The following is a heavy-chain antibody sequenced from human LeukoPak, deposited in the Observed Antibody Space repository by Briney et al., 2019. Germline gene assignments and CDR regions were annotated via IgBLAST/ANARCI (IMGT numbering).Heavy chain of an antibody. CDR3: ARVSCSSTSCPRRDALDV. Sequence: SETLSLTCTVSGGSINSYYWNWIRQPPGKGLEWIGCIYYSGSTNYNPSLKSRVTISVDTSKNQFSLNLTSVTTADTAVYYCARVSCSSTSCPRRDALDVWGQGTMVTVSS. V-gene: IGHV4-59*01. D-gene: IGHD2-2*01. CDR1: GGSINSYY. CDR2: IYYSGST. J-gene: IGHJ3*01.